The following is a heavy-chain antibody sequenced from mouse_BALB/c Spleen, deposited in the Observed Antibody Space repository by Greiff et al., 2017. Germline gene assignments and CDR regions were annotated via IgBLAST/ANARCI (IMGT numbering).Heavy chain of an antibody. J-gene: IGHJ4*01. CDR1: GYSITSGYY. CDR2: ISYDGSN. V-gene: IGHV3-6*02. Sequence: DVKLQESGPGLVKPSQSLSLTCSVTGYSITSGYYWNWIRQFPGNKLEWMGYISYDGSNNYNPSLKNRISITRDTSKNQFFLKLNSVTTEDTATYYCASPRAFYAMDYWVKEPQSPSPQ. CDR3: ASPRAFYAMDY.